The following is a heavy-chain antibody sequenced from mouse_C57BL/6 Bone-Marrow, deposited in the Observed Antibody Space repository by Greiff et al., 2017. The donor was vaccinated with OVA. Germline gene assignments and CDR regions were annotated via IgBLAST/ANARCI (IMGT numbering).Heavy chain of an antibody. Sequence: EVKLMESGGGLVQPGGSLSLSCAASGFTFTDYYMSWVRQPPGKALEWLGFIRNKANGYTTEYSASVKGRFTISRDNSQSILYLQMNALRAEDSATYYCARYIYYYGSSYDDYFDYWGQGTTLTVS. D-gene: IGHD1-1*01. J-gene: IGHJ2*01. CDR3: ARYIYYYGSSYDDYFDY. V-gene: IGHV7-3*01. CDR1: GFTFTDYY. CDR2: IRNKANGYTT.